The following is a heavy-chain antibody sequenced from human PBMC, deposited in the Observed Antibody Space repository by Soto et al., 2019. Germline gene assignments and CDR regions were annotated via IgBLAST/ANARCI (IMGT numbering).Heavy chain of an antibody. CDR2: IYPGDSDS. D-gene: IGHD6-19*01. Sequence: GESLKISFHGSGYSFSNSWIAWVRQMPGKGLEWMVIIYPGDSDSRYSPSFQGQVSISADKSINTAYLQWSSLEASDTAMYYCARHDAYSSSDFWGQGTLVTVSS. CDR1: GYSFSNSW. CDR3: ARHDAYSSSDF. V-gene: IGHV5-51*01. J-gene: IGHJ4*02.